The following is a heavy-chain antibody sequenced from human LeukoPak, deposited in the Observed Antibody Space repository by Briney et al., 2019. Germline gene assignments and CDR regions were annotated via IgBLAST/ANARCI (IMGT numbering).Heavy chain of an antibody. CDR1: GFPFSTYW. V-gene: IGHV3-74*01. CDR3: ARFGGSSDFDY. Sequence: GGSLRLSCAASGFPFSTYWMLWVRQAPGRGRVWVSLIDTDGSSTPYADSVKGRFTISRDNAKNTLYLQMNSLRAEDTAVYYCARFGGSSDFDYWGQGTLVTVSS. D-gene: IGHD3-10*01. J-gene: IGHJ4*02. CDR2: IDTDGSST.